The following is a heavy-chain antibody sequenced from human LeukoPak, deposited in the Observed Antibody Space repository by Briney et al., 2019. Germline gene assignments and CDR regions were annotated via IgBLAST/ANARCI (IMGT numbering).Heavy chain of an antibody. V-gene: IGHV1-18*04. CDR3: VRAPYQFGYDTSGYYFDY. D-gene: IGHD3-22*01. CDR2: ISAYNGNT. Sequence: ASVKVSCKASGYTFTGYYMHWVRQAPGQGLEWMGWISAYNGNTNYAQKLQGRVTMTTDTSTSTAYMELSSLRSEDTAVYYCVRAPYQFGYDTSGYYFDYWGQGTLVTVSS. J-gene: IGHJ4*02. CDR1: GYTFTGYY.